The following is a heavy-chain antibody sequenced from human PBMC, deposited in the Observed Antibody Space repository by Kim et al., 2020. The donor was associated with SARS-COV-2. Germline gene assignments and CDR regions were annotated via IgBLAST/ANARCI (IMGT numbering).Heavy chain of an antibody. J-gene: IGHJ5*02. CDR1: GGSISSSSYY. V-gene: IGHV4-39*01. CDR3: AIRTGYCSSTSCYFDP. CDR2: IYYSGST. Sequence: SETLSLTCTVSGGSISSSSYYWGWIRQPPGKGLEWIGSIYYSGSTYYNPSLKSRVTISVDTSKNQFSLKLSSVTAADTAVYYCAIRTGYCSSTSCYFDPWGQGTLVSVSS. D-gene: IGHD2-2*01.